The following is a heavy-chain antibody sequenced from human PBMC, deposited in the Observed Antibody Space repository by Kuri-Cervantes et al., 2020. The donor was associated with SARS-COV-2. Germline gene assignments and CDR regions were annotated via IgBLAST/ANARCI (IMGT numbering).Heavy chain of an antibody. CDR3: ARSIVVVPAPFDY. J-gene: IGHJ4*02. CDR2: ISYDGSNK. V-gene: IGHV3-30-3*01. D-gene: IGHD2-2*01. CDR1: GFTFSSYA. Sequence: GESLKTSCASSGFTFSSYAMHWVRQAPGKGLEWVAVISYDGSNKYYADSVKGRFTISRDNSKNTLYLQMNSLRAEDTAVYYCARSIVVVPAPFDYWGQGTLVTVSS.